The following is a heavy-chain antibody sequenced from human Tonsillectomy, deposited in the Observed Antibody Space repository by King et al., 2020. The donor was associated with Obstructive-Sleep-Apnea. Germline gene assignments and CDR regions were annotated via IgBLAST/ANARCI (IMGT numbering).Heavy chain of an antibody. V-gene: IGHV4-59*01. CDR3: VRRRPNGRGNWFDP. CDR1: GGSISDSY. J-gene: IGHJ5*02. D-gene: IGHD2-8*01. Sequence: VQLQESGPGLLKPLETLSLICNVSGGSISDSYWSWIRQTPARGLEWIAYVYHTGNTHYNPPLRSRTTISVDTSKNQFSLKLNSVTTSDTAVYYCVRRRPNGRGNWFDPWGQGTLVTVSS. CDR2: VYHTGNT.